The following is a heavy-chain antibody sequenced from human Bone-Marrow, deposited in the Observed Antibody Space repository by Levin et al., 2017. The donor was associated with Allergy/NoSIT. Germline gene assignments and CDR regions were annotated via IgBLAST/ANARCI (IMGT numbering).Heavy chain of an antibody. V-gene: IGHV4-59*01. J-gene: IGHJ6*02. CDR2: IYYSGST. D-gene: IGHD6-13*01. CDR3: ARDRVIPAAANQYYYYGMDV. CDR1: GGSISSYY. Sequence: SQTLSLTCSVSGGSISSYYWSWIRQPPGKGLEWIGHIYYSGSTKYNPSLKSRITIAVDTSKNQFSLKLSSVTAADTAVYFCARDRVIPAAANQYYYYGMDVWGQGTTVTVSS.